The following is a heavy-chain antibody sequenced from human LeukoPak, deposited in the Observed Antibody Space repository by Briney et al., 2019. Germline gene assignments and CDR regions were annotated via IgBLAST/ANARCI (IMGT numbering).Heavy chain of an antibody. D-gene: IGHD3-16*01. CDR3: AREGDLMGATMDS. J-gene: IGHJ5*01. V-gene: IGHV3-21*01. CDR2: ITGGDVFI. CDR1: GFTFSSYT. Sequence: GGSLRLSCAASGFTFSSYTFDWVRQAPGKGLEWVSSITGGDVFIYQADSVKGRFTVSRDNAKNTLYLQMNRLRAEDTAVYYCAREGDLMGATMDSWGQGTLVIASS.